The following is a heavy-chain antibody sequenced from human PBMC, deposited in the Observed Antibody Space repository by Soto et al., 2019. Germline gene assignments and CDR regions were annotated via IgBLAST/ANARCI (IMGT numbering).Heavy chain of an antibody. Sequence: SLRLSCAASVFTFDDYAMHWVRQVPGKGLEWVSGINWNSGSIGYGDSVKGRFAISRDNAKNSLHLQMSSLSAEDTAFYYCVKDESINWYSGHFRHWGQGTLVTVSS. CDR2: INWNSGSI. CDR1: VFTFDDYA. CDR3: VKDESINWYSGHFRH. D-gene: IGHD6-13*01. V-gene: IGHV3-9*01. J-gene: IGHJ1*01.